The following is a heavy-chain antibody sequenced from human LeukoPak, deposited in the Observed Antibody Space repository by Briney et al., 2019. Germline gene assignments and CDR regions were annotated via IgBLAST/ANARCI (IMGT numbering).Heavy chain of an antibody. D-gene: IGHD3-22*01. CDR1: GGSISSGSYY. Sequence: PSETLSLTCTVSGGSISSGSYYWSWIRLPAGKGLEWIGRIYTSGSTNYNPSLKSRVTISVDTSKNQFSLKLSSVTAADTAVYYCARVGHYYDSSRVDYWGQGTLVTVSS. V-gene: IGHV4-61*02. CDR2: IYTSGST. J-gene: IGHJ4*02. CDR3: ARVGHYYDSSRVDY.